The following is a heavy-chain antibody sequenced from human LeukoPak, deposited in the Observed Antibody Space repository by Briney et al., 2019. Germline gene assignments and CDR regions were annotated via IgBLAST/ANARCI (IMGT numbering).Heavy chain of an antibody. D-gene: IGHD3-16*02. V-gene: IGHV1-24*01. J-gene: IGHJ4*02. Sequence: ASVKVSCKVSGYTLTELSMHWVRQAPRKGLEWMGGFDPEDGETIYAQKFQGRVTMTEDTSTDTAYMELSSLRSEDTAVYYCATAAMITFGRVIGGRSYDYWGQGTLVTVSS. CDR3: ATAAMITFGRVIGGRSYDY. CDR2: FDPEDGET. CDR1: GYTLTELS.